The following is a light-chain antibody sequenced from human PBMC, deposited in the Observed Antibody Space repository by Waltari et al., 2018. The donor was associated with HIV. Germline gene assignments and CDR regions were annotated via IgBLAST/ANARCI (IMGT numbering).Light chain of an antibody. CDR2: NVT. V-gene: IGLV2-14*01. Sequence: QSALTQPASVSGSPGQSIAISCTGTHRDVGLYNHVSWYQHHPGNAPKLMIYNVTNRPSGVSDRFSGSKSGNTASLTITDLQTEDEAAYFCSSYSSSNTLVFGTGAKVTVL. CDR3: SSYSSSNTLV. CDR1: HRDVGLYNH. J-gene: IGLJ1*01.